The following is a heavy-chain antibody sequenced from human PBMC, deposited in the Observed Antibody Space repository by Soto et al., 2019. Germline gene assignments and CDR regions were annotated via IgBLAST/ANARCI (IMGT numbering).Heavy chain of an antibody. D-gene: IGHD2-2*01. Sequence: SETLSLTCTVSGGSISSYYWSWIRQPPGKGLEWIGYIYYSGSTNYNPSLKSRVTISVDTSKNQFSLKLSSVTAADTAVYYCVAHVVPAAKYYYYYYYMDVCGKGTTVTVSS. CDR3: VAHVVPAAKYYYYYYYMDV. V-gene: IGHV4-59*08. J-gene: IGHJ6*03. CDR1: GGSISSYY. CDR2: IYYSGST.